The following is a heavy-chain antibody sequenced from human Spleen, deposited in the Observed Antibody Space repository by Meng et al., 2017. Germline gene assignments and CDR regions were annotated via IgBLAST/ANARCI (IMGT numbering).Heavy chain of an antibody. CDR2: INRDSGGT. CDR1: GYTFTGYN. Sequence: ASVKVSCKASGYTFTGYNMHWVRQAPGQGLEWMGRINRDSGGTNYAQNFQGRVTMTRDTSISTTYMELSRLRSDDTAVYYCARLERMNPNYGSGSYYNVGFDPWGQGTLVTVSS. D-gene: IGHD3-10*01. V-gene: IGHV1-2*06. J-gene: IGHJ5*02. CDR3: ARLERMNPNYGSGSYYNVGFDP.